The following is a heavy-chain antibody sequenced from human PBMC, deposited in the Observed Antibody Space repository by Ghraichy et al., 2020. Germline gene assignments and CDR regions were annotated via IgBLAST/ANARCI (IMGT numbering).Heavy chain of an antibody. V-gene: IGHV4-39*01. Sequence: SETLSLTCTVSGGSVTTSAYYWAWIRQPPGKGLEWIGSIHYSGTTFHNPSLKRRLTMSVDTSKSQFSLKLNSMTSAETSVYYCARHGGGYDWYFDLWGRGTLVTVSS. J-gene: IGHJ2*01. CDR1: GGSVTTSAYY. CDR2: IHYSGTT. CDR3: ARHGGGYDWYFDL. D-gene: IGHD2-15*01.